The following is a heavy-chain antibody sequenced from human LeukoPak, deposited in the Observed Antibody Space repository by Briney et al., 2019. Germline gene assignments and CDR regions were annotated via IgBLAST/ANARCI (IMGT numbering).Heavy chain of an antibody. J-gene: IGHJ6*02. CDR1: GGSISSYY. Sequence: SETLSLTCTVSGGSISSYYWSWIRQPPGKGLEWIGYIYYSGSTNYNPSLKSRVTISVDTFKNQFSLKLSSVTAADTAVYYCARGRPIYYYYGMDVWGQGTTVTVSS. CDR3: ARGRPIYYYYGMDV. V-gene: IGHV4-59*01. CDR2: IYYSGST.